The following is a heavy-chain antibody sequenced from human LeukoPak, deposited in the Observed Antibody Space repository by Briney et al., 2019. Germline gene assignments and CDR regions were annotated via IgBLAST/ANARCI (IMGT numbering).Heavy chain of an antibody. D-gene: IGHD1-14*01. V-gene: IGHV4-4*07. CDR2: IFTTGST. Sequence: SETLSLTCTVSGGSMRNSYWSCIRQPAGKGLEWVGRIFTTGSTNYNPSLKSRVTMSIDTSKNQFSLKVTSVTAADTAVYYCARDGVPLTNLVARPFHPWGQGTLVIVSS. CDR3: ARDGVPLTNLVARPFHP. CDR1: GGSMRNSY. J-gene: IGHJ1*01.